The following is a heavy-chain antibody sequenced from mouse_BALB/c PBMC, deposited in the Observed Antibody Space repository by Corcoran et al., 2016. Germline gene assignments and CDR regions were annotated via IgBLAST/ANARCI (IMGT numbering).Heavy chain of an antibody. CDR3: ASPITTGWYFDV. Sequence: EVQLQQSGPERVKPGASVKMSCKASGYTFTSYVMHWVKQKPGQGLEWIGYINPYNDGTKYNEKFKGKATLTSDKSSSTAYMELSSLTSEDSAVYYCASPITTGWYFDVGGAGTTVTVS. CDR1: GYTFTSYV. CDR2: INPYNDGT. D-gene: IGHD1-1*01. V-gene: IGHV1S136*01. J-gene: IGHJ1*01.